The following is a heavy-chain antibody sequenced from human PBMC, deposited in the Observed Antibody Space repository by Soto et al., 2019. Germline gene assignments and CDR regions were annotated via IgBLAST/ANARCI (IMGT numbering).Heavy chain of an antibody. D-gene: IGHD1-26*01. CDR2: ISGSGSST. CDR3: AKDRAIVGALDP. J-gene: IGHJ5*02. Sequence: EVQLLESGGGLVQPGGSLRLSFAASGFTFSGYAMSWVRQAPGKGLEWVSAISGSGSSTYYGDSVKGRFTISRDNSKNTLYLQMNSLRAEDTAVYYCAKDRAIVGALDPWGQGTLVTVSS. CDR1: GFTFSGYA. V-gene: IGHV3-23*01.